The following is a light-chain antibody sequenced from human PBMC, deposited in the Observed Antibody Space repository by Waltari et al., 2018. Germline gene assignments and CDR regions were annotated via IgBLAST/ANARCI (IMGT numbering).Light chain of an antibody. CDR2: GVT. Sequence: QSALTQPASVSGSPGQSIPISCTGSSTDIGTYNVVSWYQHHPGKAPKLLIYGVTNRPSGVSNRFSGSKSGNTASLTISGLQTEDEADYYCCSYAGSMVFGGGTKLTVL. CDR3: CSYAGSMV. V-gene: IGLV2-23*02. CDR1: STDIGTYNV. J-gene: IGLJ2*01.